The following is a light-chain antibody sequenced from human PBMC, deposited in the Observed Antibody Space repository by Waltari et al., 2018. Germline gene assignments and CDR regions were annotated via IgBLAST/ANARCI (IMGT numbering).Light chain of an antibody. CDR2: DVN. V-gene: IGLV2-14*03. Sequence: QSALTQPASVSGSPGQSLIISCTGTTTDLGGYNYLSWYQQHPGKAPKLMIYDVNSRPSGVSSRFSGSKSGNTASLIISGLQAEDEADYYCCSFTRSSTWVFGGGTKVTVL. CDR1: TTDLGGYNY. J-gene: IGLJ3*02. CDR3: CSFTRSSTWV.